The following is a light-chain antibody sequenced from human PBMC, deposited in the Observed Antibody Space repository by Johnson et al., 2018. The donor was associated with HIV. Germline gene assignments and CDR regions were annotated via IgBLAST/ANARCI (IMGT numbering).Light chain of an antibody. J-gene: IGLJ1*01. V-gene: IGLV1-51*02. CDR3: GTWDTSRSGGGV. CDR1: SSNIGNNY. CDR2: KND. Sequence: QSVLTQPPSVSAAPGQKVTISCSGSSSNIGNNYVSWYQQLPGTAPKLLIYKNDKRPSGIPDRFSGSKSGTSATLGITGLQTGDEADYYCGTWDTSRSGGGVFGTGTTVTVL.